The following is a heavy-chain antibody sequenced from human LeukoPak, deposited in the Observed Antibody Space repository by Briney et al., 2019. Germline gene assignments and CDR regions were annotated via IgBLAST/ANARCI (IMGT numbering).Heavy chain of an antibody. CDR3: ASTYDFWSGRLGN. V-gene: IGHV3-23*01. CDR2: ISGSGGST. J-gene: IGHJ4*02. D-gene: IGHD3-3*01. Sequence: PGGSLRLSCAAFGFTFSSYAMSWVRQAPGKGLEWVSAISGSGGSTYYADSVNGRFTISRDNAKNSLYLQMNSLRAEDTAVYYCASTYDFWSGRLGNWGQGTLVTVSS. CDR1: GFTFSSYA.